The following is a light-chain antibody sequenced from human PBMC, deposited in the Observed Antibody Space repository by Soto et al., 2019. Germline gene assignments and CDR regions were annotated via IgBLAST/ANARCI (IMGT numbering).Light chain of an antibody. J-gene: IGLJ1*01. CDR2: EGN. CDR1: SSDVGSYNL. CDR3: CSYAGTHTVV. Sequence: QSALTQPASVSGSPGQSITISCTGTSSDVGSYNLVPWYQQHPGKAPKLMIYEGNKRPSGVSNRFSGSKSANTASLTISGLQTEDEADYYCCSYAGTHTVVFGTGTKLTVL. V-gene: IGLV2-23*01.